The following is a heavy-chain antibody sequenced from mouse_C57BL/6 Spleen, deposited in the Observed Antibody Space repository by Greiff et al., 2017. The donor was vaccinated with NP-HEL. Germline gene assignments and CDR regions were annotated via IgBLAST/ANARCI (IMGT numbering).Heavy chain of an antibody. CDR3: ARRDNDGYYGAMDY. Sequence: QVQLQQSGAELARPGASVKLSCKASGYTFTSYGISWVKQRTGQGLEWIGEIYPRSGNTYYNEKFKGKATLTADKSSSTAYMELRSLTSEDSAVYFCARRDNDGYYGAMDYWGQGTSVTVSS. CDR1: GYTFTSYG. CDR2: IYPRSGNT. J-gene: IGHJ4*01. D-gene: IGHD2-3*01. V-gene: IGHV1-81*01.